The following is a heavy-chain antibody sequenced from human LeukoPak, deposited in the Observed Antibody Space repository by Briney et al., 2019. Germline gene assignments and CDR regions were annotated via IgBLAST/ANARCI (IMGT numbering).Heavy chain of an antibody. D-gene: IGHD5-18*01. V-gene: IGHV3-23*01. CDR2: ISGSGGST. CDR3: AKGPWGGSGYSYVATPFDY. Sequence: GGSLRLSCAASGFTFSSYGMSWVRQAPGKGLEWVSAISGSGGSTYYADSVKGRFTISRDNSKNTLYLQMNSLRAEDTAVYYCAKGPWGGSGYSYVATPFDYWGQGTLVTVSS. CDR1: GFTFSSYG. J-gene: IGHJ4*02.